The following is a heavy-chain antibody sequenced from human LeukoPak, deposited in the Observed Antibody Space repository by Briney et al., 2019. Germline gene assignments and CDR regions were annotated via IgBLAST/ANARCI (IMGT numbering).Heavy chain of an antibody. D-gene: IGHD7-27*01. CDR2: ISGGGGSI. J-gene: IGHJ4*02. V-gene: IGHV3-23*01. Sequence: GGSLRLSCAASGFTFSSYWMSWVRQAPGKGLEWVSGISGGGGSIHYADSVKGRFTISRDNSMNTLYLQMNSLRAEDTAVYYCARDMGNYWGQGTLVTVSS. CDR1: GFTFSSYW. CDR3: ARDMGNY.